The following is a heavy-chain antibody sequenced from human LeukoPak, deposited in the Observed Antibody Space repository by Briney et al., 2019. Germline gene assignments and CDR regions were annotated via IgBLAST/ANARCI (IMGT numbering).Heavy chain of an antibody. CDR2: ISSSSRHT. CDR3: ARGVGLGGWFDP. V-gene: IGHV3-21*01. CDR1: GFTFSSYS. D-gene: IGHD3-16*01. Sequence: GGSLRLSCAASGFTFSSYSMNWVRQAPGKGLEWVSSISSSSRHTYYADSVKGRFTISRDNAKNSLYLQMNSLRVEDTAVYYCARGVGLGGWFDPWGQGTLVTVSS. J-gene: IGHJ5*02.